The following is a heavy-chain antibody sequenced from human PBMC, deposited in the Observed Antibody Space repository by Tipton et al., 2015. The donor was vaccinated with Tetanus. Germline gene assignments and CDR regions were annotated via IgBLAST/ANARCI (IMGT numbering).Heavy chain of an antibody. CDR1: GFTVSSNY. V-gene: IGHV3-53*05. J-gene: IGHJ4*02. CDR3: ARDWPLVVVAATHTYYFDY. CDR2: IYSGGST. Sequence: SLRLSCAASGFTVSSNYMSWVRQAPGKGLEWVSVIYSGGSTYYADSVKGRFTISRDNSKNTLYLQMNSLRAEDTAVYYCARDWPLVVVAATHTYYFDYWGQGTLVTVSS. D-gene: IGHD2-15*01.